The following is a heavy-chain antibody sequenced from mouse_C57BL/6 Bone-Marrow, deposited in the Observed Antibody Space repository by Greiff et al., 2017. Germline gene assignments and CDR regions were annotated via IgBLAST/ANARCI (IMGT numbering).Heavy chain of an antibody. V-gene: IGHV1-81*01. D-gene: IGHD2-3*01. CDR2: IYPRSGTT. Sequence: QVQLQQSGAELAGPGASVKLSCKASGYTFTSYGISWVKQRTGQGLEWIGEIYPRSGTTYYNAKFKGKATLTADKSSSTAYMELRSLTSEDSAVYFCAIDGYYPYDLDYWGQGTTLTVSS. J-gene: IGHJ2*01. CDR3: AIDGYYPYDLDY. CDR1: GYTFTSYG.